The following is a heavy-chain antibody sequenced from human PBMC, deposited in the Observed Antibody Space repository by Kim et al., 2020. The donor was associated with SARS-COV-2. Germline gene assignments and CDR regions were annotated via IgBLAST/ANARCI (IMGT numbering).Heavy chain of an antibody. Sequence: SVKVSCKASGATFSSFPITWVRQAPGQSFEWLGGIIPIFETPNYAQKFQGRVTITADESTSTAYMELSSLTSEDTAIYYCARGKYCDDGNCYSETYYGLDVWGKGPRSSSLQ. CDR2: IIPIFETP. CDR1: GATFSSFP. D-gene: IGHD2-15*01. J-gene: IGHJ6*01. V-gene: IGHV1-69*13. CDR3: ARGKYCDDGNCYSETYYGLDV.